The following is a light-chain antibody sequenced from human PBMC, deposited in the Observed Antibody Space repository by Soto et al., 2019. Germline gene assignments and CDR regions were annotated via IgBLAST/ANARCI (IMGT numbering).Light chain of an antibody. J-gene: IGLJ3*02. CDR2: RNN. CDR1: RSNIGRNY. CDR3: AAWDDNLNGQV. V-gene: IGLV1-47*01. Sequence: QSVLTQPPSASGTPGQRVSISCSGSRSNIGRNYVYWYQQLPGTAPKLLIQRNNERPSGVPDRFSGSKSGTSVSLAISGLRSEDESTYDCAAWDDNLNGQVFGGGTQLTVL.